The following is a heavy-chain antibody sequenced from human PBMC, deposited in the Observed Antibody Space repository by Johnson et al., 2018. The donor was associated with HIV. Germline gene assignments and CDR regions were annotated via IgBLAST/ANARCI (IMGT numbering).Heavy chain of an antibody. CDR2: ISGSGGST. Sequence: VQLVESGGGLVQPGRSLKLSCAASGFTFSSYAMSWVRQAPGKGLEWVSAISGSGGSTYYADSVKGRFTISRDNFKNTLFLQMNSLRAGDTAWYYCAKDRYTENDSFDIWGQGTMVTVSS. D-gene: IGHD2-2*02. CDR3: AKDRYTENDSFDI. V-gene: IGHV3-23*04. J-gene: IGHJ3*02. CDR1: GFTFSSYA.